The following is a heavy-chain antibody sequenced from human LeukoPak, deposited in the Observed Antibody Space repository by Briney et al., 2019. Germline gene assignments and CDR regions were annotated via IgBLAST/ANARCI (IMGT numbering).Heavy chain of an antibody. Sequence: SETLSLTCTVSGGSISSSSYYWGWIRQPPGKGLEWIGSIYYSGSTYYNPSLKSRVTISVDTSKNQFSLKLSSVTAADTAVYYCASYSGSYGDFDYWGQGTLVTVSS. D-gene: IGHD1-26*01. CDR2: IYYSGST. CDR3: ASYSGSYGDFDY. J-gene: IGHJ4*02. V-gene: IGHV4-39*07. CDR1: GGSISSSSYY.